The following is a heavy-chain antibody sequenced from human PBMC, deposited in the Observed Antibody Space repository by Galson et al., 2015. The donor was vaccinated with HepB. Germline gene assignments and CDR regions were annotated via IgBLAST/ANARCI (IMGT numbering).Heavy chain of an antibody. CDR3: AREDGNSEYFNYYYALDV. Sequence: SLRLSCAASGFTFSDFAMTWVRQAPGKGLEGVSSISESGANTYHAESVKGRFTTARVNSKNTLHLQLNSLRVDDTAVYYCAREDGNSEYFNYYYALDVWGQGTTVTVSS. V-gene: IGHV3-23*01. CDR1: GFTFSDFA. J-gene: IGHJ6*02. CDR2: ISESGANT. D-gene: IGHD2/OR15-2a*01.